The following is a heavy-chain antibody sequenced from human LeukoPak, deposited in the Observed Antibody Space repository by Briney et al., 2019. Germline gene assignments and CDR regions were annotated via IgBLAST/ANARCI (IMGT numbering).Heavy chain of an antibody. Sequence: ASVKVSCKASGGTFSSYAISWVRQAPGQGLEWMGGIIPIFGTANYAQKFQGRVTITADESTSTAYMELSSLRSEDTAVYYCARTDGSGSKYYYYYYGMDVWGQGTTVTVSS. D-gene: IGHD3-10*01. CDR2: IIPIFGTA. CDR1: GGTFSSYA. CDR3: ARTDGSGSKYYYYYYGMDV. J-gene: IGHJ6*02. V-gene: IGHV1-69*13.